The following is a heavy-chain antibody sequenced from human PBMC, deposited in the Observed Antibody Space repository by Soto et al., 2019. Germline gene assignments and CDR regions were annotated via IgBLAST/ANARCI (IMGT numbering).Heavy chain of an antibody. V-gene: IGHV4-30-4*08. CDR1: GGSISSNY. D-gene: IGHD2-21*02. Sequence: SETLSLTCTASGGSISSNYWTWIRQAPGKGLEWIGYVYYTGSTYYNPSLMSRLTISVDTSKNQFSLKLTSVTAAETAVYYCVRTARQGAVAPHWFDRWGQGTQVTVSS. CDR2: VYYTGST. CDR3: VRTARQGAVAPHWFDR. J-gene: IGHJ5*02.